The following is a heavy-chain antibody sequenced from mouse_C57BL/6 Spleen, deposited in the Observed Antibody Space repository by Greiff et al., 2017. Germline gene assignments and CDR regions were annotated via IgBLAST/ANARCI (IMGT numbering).Heavy chain of an antibody. CDR3: ARSGITPGDFGV. CDR1: GYTFTSYG. V-gene: IGHV1-58*01. D-gene: IGHD1-1*01. Sequence: VQLPQSGAELVRPGSSVKMSCKTSGYTFTSYGINWVKQRPGQGLEWIGYIYFGNGYTEYNAKFKGKATLTSDTSASTAHMQLSSLTYEDSAIYFCARSGITPGDFGVWGTETTVTVST. CDR2: IYFGNGYT. J-gene: IGHJ1*03.